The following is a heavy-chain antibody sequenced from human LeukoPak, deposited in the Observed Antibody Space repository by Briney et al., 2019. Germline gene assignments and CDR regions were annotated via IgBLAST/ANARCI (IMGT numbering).Heavy chain of an antibody. Sequence: PSETLSLTCAVYGGSFSGYYWRWIRQPPGKGLEWIGEINHSGSTNYNPSLKSRVTISVDTSKNQFSLKLSSVTAADTAVYYCARGRANYYYYYMDVWGKGTTVTVSS. CDR1: GGSFSGYY. CDR2: INHSGST. D-gene: IGHD5-12*01. J-gene: IGHJ6*03. CDR3: ARGRANYYYYYMDV. V-gene: IGHV4-34*01.